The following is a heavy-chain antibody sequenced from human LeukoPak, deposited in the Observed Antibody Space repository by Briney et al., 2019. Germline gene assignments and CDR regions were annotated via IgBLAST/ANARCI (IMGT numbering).Heavy chain of an antibody. Sequence: PGGALRLSCAASGFSFSSVSMNWVRQAPGKGLEWVANIKQDGSEKYYVHSVKGRFTISRDNAKKSLYLQLNSLRAEDTAVYYCAREEGTSIFFRYFDSWGQGTLVTVSS. J-gene: IGHJ4*02. CDR3: AREEGTSIFFRYFDS. CDR2: IKQDGSEK. V-gene: IGHV3-7*04. D-gene: IGHD2-2*01. CDR1: GFSFSSVS.